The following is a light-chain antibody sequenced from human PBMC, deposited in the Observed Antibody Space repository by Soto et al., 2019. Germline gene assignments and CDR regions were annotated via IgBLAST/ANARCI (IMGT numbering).Light chain of an antibody. J-gene: IGKJ5*01. CDR1: QSVSSSY. CDR3: QQYGSLIT. CDR2: GAS. V-gene: IGKV3-20*01. Sequence: EILLTQSPGTLSLSPGERATLSCGASQSVSSSYLAWYKQKPGRAPRLLIDGASSRATGIPDRLSGSGSGTEFILTISRMEPEDFAVYYCQQYGSLITFGHGTRLEIK.